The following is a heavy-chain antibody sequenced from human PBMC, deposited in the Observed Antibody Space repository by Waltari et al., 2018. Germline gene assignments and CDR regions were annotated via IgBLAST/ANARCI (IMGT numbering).Heavy chain of an antibody. D-gene: IGHD6-19*01. V-gene: IGHV1-69*13. CDR1: GGTFSSYA. Sequence: QVQLVQSGAEVKKPGSSVKVSCKASGGTFSSYAISWVRQAPGPGLEWMGGIIPILGTANSAKRFKGRVTITADESTSTAYMGLSSLGSEETAVNYCARSLGWLAPDYWGKGTLVTVS. CDR2: IIPILGTA. J-gene: IGHJ4*02. CDR3: ARSLGWLAPDY.